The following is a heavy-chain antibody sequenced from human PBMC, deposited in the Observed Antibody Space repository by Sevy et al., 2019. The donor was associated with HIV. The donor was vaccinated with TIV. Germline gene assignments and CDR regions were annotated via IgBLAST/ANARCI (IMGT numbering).Heavy chain of an antibody. CDR3: ARGIRGNNWFDP. V-gene: IGHV4-30-2*01. J-gene: IGHJ5*02. Sequence: SETLSLTCAVSGGSISSGGYSWSWIRQPPGKGLERIGYTYNSGSTYYNPSLKSRVTISVDRSKNQFSLKLCSVTAADTAVYYCARGIRGNNWFDPWGQGTLVTVSS. D-gene: IGHD2-21*01. CDR1: GGSISSGGYS. CDR2: TYNSGST.